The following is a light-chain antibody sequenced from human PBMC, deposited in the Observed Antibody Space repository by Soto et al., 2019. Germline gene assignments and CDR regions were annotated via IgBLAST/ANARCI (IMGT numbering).Light chain of an antibody. CDR3: QQYVMPPFT. CDR2: DSS. J-gene: IGKJ2*01. V-gene: IGKV3-11*01. Sequence: EIELSQSPATLSLSTGETATLSCRASQNVDKFLAWYQQRPGQPPRLLIFDSSNRATGVPVRFSGSGSGTVFTLSISRLDPEDFAVYYCQQYVMPPFTFGRGTKVDIK. CDR1: QNVDKF.